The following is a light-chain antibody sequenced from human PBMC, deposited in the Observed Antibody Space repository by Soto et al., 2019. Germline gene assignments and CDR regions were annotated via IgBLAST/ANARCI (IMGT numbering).Light chain of an antibody. V-gene: IGKV1-5*01. CDR2: DAS. CDR1: QSIGTS. Sequence: IQRTQFPSTLSASVGDRVTISCRASQSIGTSLAWYQQTPGKAPKLLIFDASTLESGVPSRFRGSGSGTTFTLTISRLKADDFDTYYCLQYNGYYRTFGQGTKVDI. CDR3: LQYNGYYRT. J-gene: IGKJ1*01.